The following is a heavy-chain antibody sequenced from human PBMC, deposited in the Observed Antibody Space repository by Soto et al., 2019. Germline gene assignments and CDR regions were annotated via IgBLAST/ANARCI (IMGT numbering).Heavy chain of an antibody. CDR2: TYYRPKWYN. CDR3: ARAPRSDIVVVVAATPVAFDI. V-gene: IGHV6-1*01. CDR1: GDSVSSNSAA. Sequence: PSQTLSLTCAISGDSVSSNSAAWNWIRQSPSRGLEWLGRTYYRPKWYNDYAVSVKSRITINPDTSKNQFSLQLNSVTPEDTAVYYCARAPRSDIVVVVAATPVAFDIWGQGTMVTVSS. J-gene: IGHJ3*02. D-gene: IGHD2-15*01.